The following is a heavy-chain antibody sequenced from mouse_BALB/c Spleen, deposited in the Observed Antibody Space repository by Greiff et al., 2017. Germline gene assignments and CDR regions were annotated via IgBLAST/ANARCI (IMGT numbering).Heavy chain of an antibody. Sequence: DVKLVESGGGLVKPGGSLKLSCAASGFTFSDYYMYWVRQTPEKRLEWVATISDGGSYTYYPDSVKGRFTISRDNAKNNLYLQMSSLKSEDTAMYYCARGHYYGSSVWFAYWGQGTLVTVSA. J-gene: IGHJ3*01. D-gene: IGHD1-1*01. CDR3: ARGHYYGSSVWFAY. CDR2: ISDGGSYT. CDR1: GFTFSDYY. V-gene: IGHV5-4*02.